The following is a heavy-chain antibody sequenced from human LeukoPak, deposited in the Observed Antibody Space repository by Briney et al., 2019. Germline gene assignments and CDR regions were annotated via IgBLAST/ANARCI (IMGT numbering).Heavy chain of an antibody. D-gene: IGHD3-3*01. CDR2: INPNSGGT. Sequence: ASVKVSCEASGYTFTSYAMNWVRQAPGQGLEWMGWINPNSGGTNYAQKFQGRVTMTRDTSISTAYMELSRLRSDDTAVYYCARVRTGDFGDYWGQGTLVTVSS. V-gene: IGHV1-2*02. CDR1: GYTFTSYA. CDR3: ARVRTGDFGDY. J-gene: IGHJ4*02.